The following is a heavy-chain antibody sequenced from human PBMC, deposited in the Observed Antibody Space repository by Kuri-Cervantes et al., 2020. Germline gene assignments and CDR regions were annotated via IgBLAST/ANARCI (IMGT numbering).Heavy chain of an antibody. J-gene: IGHJ4*02. D-gene: IGHD5/OR15-5a*01. CDR3: ARGVGTQCPPQ. Sequence: GGSLRLSCAASGFTFTFYWMTWVRQAPGKGLERVADIKQDGSVKYYVDSVKGRFTISRDNARNSLYLQMNSLRVEDTAVYYCARGVGTQCPPQWGQGTLVTVSS. V-gene: IGHV3-7*01. CDR1: GFTFTFYW. CDR2: IKQDGSVK.